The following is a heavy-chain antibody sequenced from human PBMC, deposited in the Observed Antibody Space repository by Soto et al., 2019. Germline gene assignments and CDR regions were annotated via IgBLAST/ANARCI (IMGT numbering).Heavy chain of an antibody. CDR1: GDSVSSNSAA. J-gene: IGHJ6*03. D-gene: IGHD6-13*01. V-gene: IGHV6-1*01. Sequence: PSQTLSLTCAISGDSVSSNSAAWNWIRQSPSRGLESLGRTYYRSKWYNDYAVSVKSRITINPDTSKNQFSLQLNSVTPEDTAMYYCARDHSIAAAGTGYYYMDVWGKGTTVTVSS. CDR2: TYYRSKWYN. CDR3: ARDHSIAAAGTGYYYMDV.